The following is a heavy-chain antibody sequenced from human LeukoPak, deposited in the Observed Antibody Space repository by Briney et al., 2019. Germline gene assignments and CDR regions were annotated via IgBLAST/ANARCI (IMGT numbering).Heavy chain of an antibody. CDR3: ARGSKWFGELIRRGEYYFDY. D-gene: IGHD3-10*01. CDR1: GFTFSSYG. CDR2: IRYDGSNK. V-gene: IGHV3-30*02. Sequence: PGGSLRLSCAASGFTFSSYGMHWVRQAPGKGLEWVAFIRYDGSNKKYGDSAKGRFTTSRDNSKNTLYLQMNSLRAEDTAVYYCARGSKWFGELIRRGEYYFDYGGQGTLVTVSS. J-gene: IGHJ4*02.